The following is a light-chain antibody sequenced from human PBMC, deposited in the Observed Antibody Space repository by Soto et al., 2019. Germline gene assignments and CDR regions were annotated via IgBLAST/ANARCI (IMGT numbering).Light chain of an antibody. CDR2: GAS. CDR1: QSVSSN. J-gene: IGKJ1*01. CDR3: QQYGSSPWT. Sequence: EIVMTQSPAAVTVSPGASATLSCRASQSVSSNLAWYQQKPGQAPRLLIYGASTRATGIPARFSGSGSGTEFTLTISSLQSEDFAVYYCQQYGSSPWTFGQGTKVDIK. V-gene: IGKV3-15*01.